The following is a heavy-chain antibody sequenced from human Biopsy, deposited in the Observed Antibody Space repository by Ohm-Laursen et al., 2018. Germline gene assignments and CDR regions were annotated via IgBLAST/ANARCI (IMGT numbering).Heavy chain of an antibody. CDR2: ISGRGAT. D-gene: IGHD5-24*01. CDR3: ARDFRAGSGFLRSNNHYCGMDV. CDR1: GGTIRSDY. J-gene: IGHJ6*02. V-gene: IGHV4-59*01. Sequence: GTLSLTCTVSGGTIRSDYWSWIPQSPRKGLEWIGHISGRGATNYNPSLRGRVTIPVDTPQNQFSLNLNSVTAADTAVYYCARDFRAGSGFLRSNNHYCGMDVWGPGTRVTVSS.